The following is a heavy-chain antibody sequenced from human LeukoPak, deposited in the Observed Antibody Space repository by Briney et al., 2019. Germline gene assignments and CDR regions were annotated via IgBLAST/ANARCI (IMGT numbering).Heavy chain of an antibody. CDR3: AXXXXXXWRDYYYYYYGMDV. CDR1: GYTFTGYY. CDR2: INPNSGGT. D-gene: IGHD2-21*01. J-gene: IGHJ6*02. V-gene: IGHV1-2*02. Sequence: GSVKVSCKASGYTFTGYYMHWVRQAPGQGLEWMGWINPNSGGTNYAQKFQGRVTMTRDTSISTAYMELSRLRSDDTAVYYCAXXXXXXWRDYYYYYYGMDVWGQGTTVTVSS.